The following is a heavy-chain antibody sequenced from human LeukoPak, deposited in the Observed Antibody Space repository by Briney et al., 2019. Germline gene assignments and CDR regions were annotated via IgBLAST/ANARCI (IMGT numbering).Heavy chain of an antibody. CDR3: ARGGGHYYYYMDV. Sequence: PSETLSLTCTVSGGSISSYYWSWIRQPAGKGLEWIGSIYYSGSTYYNPSLKSRVTISVDTSKNQFSLKLSSVTAADTAVYYCARGGGHYYYYMDVWGKGTTVNVSS. V-gene: IGHV4-59*12. D-gene: IGHD3-10*01. CDR1: GGSISSYY. CDR2: IYYSGST. J-gene: IGHJ6*03.